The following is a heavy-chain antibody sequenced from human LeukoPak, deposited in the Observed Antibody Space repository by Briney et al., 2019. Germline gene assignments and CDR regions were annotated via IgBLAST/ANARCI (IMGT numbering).Heavy chain of an antibody. CDR1: GGSFSGYY. CDR3: ARHKGTLLWFGELYPDYFDY. V-gene: IGHV4-34*01. D-gene: IGHD3-10*01. CDR2: INHSGST. Sequence: PSETLSLTCAVYGGSFSGYYWSWIRQPPGKGLEWIGEINHSGSTNYNPSLKSRVTISVDTSKNQFSLKLSSVTAADTAVYYCARHKGTLLWFGELYPDYFDYWGQGTLVTVSS. J-gene: IGHJ4*02.